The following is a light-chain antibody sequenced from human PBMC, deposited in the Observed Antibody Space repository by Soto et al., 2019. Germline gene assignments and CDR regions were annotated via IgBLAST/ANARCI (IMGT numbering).Light chain of an antibody. CDR3: QQYYNVPIYT. Sequence: DIVMTQSPDSLTVSLGERATINCKSSQRLLYNSDNKNYLAWYQQKPGQPPKLLIYWASTRESGVPDRFSGSGSGTDFTLTISILQAEDVAVYYCQQYYNVPIYTFGQGTKLEIK. CDR1: QRLLYNSDNKNY. J-gene: IGKJ2*01. V-gene: IGKV4-1*01. CDR2: WAS.